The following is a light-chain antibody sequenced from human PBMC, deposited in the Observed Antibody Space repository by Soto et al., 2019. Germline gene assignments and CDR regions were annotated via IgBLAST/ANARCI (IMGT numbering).Light chain of an antibody. CDR2: DAS. V-gene: IGKV1-5*01. CDR1: QSISSW. CDR3: QQYNSYSP. Sequence: GYIVPITCRASQSISSWLAWYQQKPGKAPKLLIYDASSLESGVPSRFSGSGSGTEFTLTISSLQPDDFATYYCQQYNSYSPFGQGTKVDIK. J-gene: IGKJ1*01.